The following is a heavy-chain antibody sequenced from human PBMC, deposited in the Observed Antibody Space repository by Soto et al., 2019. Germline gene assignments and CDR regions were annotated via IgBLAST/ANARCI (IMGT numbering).Heavy chain of an antibody. Sequence: GGSLRLSCAASGFTFSNYGMSWVRQAPGKGLEWVSALPEIGTNTYYADSAKGRFTISRDNSKNTLFLQINNLRAGDTAVYYCAKKSGVGATWYFDYWGQGTLVTVSS. CDR2: LPEIGTNT. CDR3: AKKSGVGATWYFDY. J-gene: IGHJ4*02. D-gene: IGHD1-26*01. CDR1: GFTFSNYG. V-gene: IGHV3-23*01.